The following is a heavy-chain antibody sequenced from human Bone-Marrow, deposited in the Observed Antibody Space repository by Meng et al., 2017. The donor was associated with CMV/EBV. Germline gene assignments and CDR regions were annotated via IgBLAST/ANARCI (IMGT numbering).Heavy chain of an antibody. Sequence: GSISSYYWSWIRQPAGKGLEWIGRIYTSGSTNYNPSLKSRVTISVDTSKNQFSLKLSSVTAADTAVYYCARGFLGVVPAATNPYFDYWGQGTLVTVSS. D-gene: IGHD2-2*01. CDR2: IYTSGST. J-gene: IGHJ4*02. V-gene: IGHV4-4*07. CDR3: ARGFLGVVPAATNPYFDY. CDR1: GSISSYY.